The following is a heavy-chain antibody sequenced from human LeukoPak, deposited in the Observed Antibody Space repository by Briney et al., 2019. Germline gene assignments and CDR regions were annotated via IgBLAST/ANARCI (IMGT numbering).Heavy chain of an antibody. V-gene: IGHV3-48*02. J-gene: IGHJ6*03. Sequence: GGSLRLSCAASGFTFSSYTMNWVRQPPGKGLEWVSNIGTSSTTIYYADSVKGRFTVSRDNSKSTLYLQMHSLRDEDTAVYYCANSKGGYYWYMDVWGKGTTVTVSS. CDR2: IGTSSTTI. D-gene: IGHD3-16*01. CDR1: GFTFSSYT. CDR3: ANSKGGYYWYMDV.